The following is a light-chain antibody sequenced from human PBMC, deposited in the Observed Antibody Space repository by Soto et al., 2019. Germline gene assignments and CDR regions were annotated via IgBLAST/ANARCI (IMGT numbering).Light chain of an antibody. CDR2: GAS. J-gene: IGKJ5*01. V-gene: IGKV3D-20*02. Sequence: EIVLTQSPGTLSLSPGERATLSCRASQSVSSSYLAWYQQKPGQAPRLLIYGASSRATGIPDRFSGSGSGTDFFLTISSLAPEDFAVYYCQHRSNWPPGFGQGTRLEIK. CDR1: QSVSSSY. CDR3: QHRSNWPPG.